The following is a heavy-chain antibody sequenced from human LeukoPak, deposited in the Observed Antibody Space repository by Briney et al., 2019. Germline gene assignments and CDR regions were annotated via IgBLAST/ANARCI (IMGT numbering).Heavy chain of an antibody. CDR1: GFSFDFSGYA. J-gene: IGHJ4*02. CDR3: AKGSIYGDYGDFDH. V-gene: IGHV3-23*05. Sequence: GGSLRLSCAASGFSFDFSGYAMSWVRQAPGKGLEWVSGINGIGTSLYYADSVKGRFTISRDNSDNTLYLQMNSLRADDTAVYYCAKGSIYGDYGDFDHWGQGTLVTVPS. D-gene: IGHD4-17*01. CDR2: INGIGTSL.